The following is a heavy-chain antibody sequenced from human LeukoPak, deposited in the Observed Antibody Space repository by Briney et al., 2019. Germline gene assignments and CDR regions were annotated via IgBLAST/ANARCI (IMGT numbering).Heavy chain of an antibody. CDR3: ARSPYDCSGSSCYPDYFDY. V-gene: IGHV3-74*01. Sequence: GGSLRLSCAASGFTFSRYWMHWVRQAPGKGLVWVSRINSDGSSTSYADSVKGRFTISRDNAKNTLYLRMNSLRAEDTAVYYCARSPYDCSGSSCYPDYFDYWGQGTLVTVSS. D-gene: IGHD2-15*01. CDR1: GFTFSRYW. J-gene: IGHJ4*02. CDR2: INSDGSST.